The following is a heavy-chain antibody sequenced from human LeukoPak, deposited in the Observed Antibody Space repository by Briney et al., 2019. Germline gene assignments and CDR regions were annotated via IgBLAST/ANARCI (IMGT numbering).Heavy chain of an antibody. CDR2: ISGSGGST. Sequence: GGSLRLSCAASGFTFSSYDMNWVRQAPGKGLEWVSVISGSGGSTYYADSVKGRFTISRDNSKNTLYLQMNSLRAEDTAVYYCASCSGGSCYPTNWGQGILVTVSS. CDR3: ASCSGGSCYPTN. V-gene: IGHV3-23*01. CDR1: GFTFSSYD. D-gene: IGHD2-15*01. J-gene: IGHJ4*02.